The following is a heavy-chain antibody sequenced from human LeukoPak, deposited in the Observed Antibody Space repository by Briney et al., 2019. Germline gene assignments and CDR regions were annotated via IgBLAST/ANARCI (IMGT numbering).Heavy chain of an antibody. CDR3: ARGDHVGYFLDY. Sequence: GRSLRLSCAASGFTFRSFVMHWVRQAPGKGLEWVAAISYEDGSNKYYADSVKGRFTISRDNAKNTLYLQLDSLRAEDTAVYYCARGDHVGYFLDYWGQGTLVTVSS. D-gene: IGHD1-26*01. V-gene: IGHV3-30*04. CDR2: ISYEDGSNK. J-gene: IGHJ4*02. CDR1: GFTFRSFV.